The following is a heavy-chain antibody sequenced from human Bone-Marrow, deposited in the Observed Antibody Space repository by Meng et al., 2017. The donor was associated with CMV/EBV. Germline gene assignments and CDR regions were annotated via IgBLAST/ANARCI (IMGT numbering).Heavy chain of an antibody. J-gene: IGHJ6*02. Sequence: GESLKISCKGSGYSFTSYWIGWVRQMPGKGLEWMGIIYPGDSDTRYSPSFQGQVTISADKSISTAYLQWSSLKASDTAMYYCARQIVVVPAAQSPFYYYYGMDVWGTSPLLNYGMDVWGQGTMVTVSS. V-gene: IGHV5-51*01. D-gene: IGHD2-2*01. CDR2: IYPGDSDT. CDR3: ARQIVVVPAAQSPFYYYYGMDVWGTSPLLNYGMDV. CDR1: GYSFTSYW.